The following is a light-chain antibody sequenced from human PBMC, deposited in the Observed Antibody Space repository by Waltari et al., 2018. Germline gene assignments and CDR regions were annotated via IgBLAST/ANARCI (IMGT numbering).Light chain of an antibody. V-gene: IGLV2-11*01. CDR3: CSYAGSSTVL. CDR2: DVP. J-gene: IGLJ2*01. CDR1: SSDVGGYHY. Sequence: QSALTQPRSVSGSPGQSVTISCTGTSSDVGGYHYVSWYQQPPGKAPKLMIYDVPKRPSGVPDRFSGSKSGNTASLTISGLQAEDEADYYCCSYAGSSTVLFGGGTKLTVL.